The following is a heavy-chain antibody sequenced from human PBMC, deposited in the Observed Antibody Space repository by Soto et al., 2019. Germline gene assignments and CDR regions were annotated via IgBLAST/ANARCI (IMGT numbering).Heavy chain of an antibody. CDR1: GGSLRSYY. D-gene: IGHD2-8*01. V-gene: IGHV4-59*08. J-gene: IGHJ5*02. CDR3: ARAYASNIWFDP. Sequence: SGAPSLTCTLSGGSLRSYYLSWVPQPPGKGLEWIGYIYYSGSTNYNPSLKSRVTISVDTSKNQFSLKLSSVTAADTAVYYCARAYASNIWFDPWGQGTLVTVSS. CDR2: IYYSGST.